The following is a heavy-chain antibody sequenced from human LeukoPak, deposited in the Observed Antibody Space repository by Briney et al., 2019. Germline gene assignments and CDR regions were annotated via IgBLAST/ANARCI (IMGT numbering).Heavy chain of an antibody. J-gene: IGHJ3*02. Sequence: GGSLRLSCAASGFTFSSYAMSWVRQAPGKGLEWVSAISGSGGSTYYADSVKGRFTISRDNSKNTLYLQMNSLRAEDTAVYYCAKDPYYDSSGYYPYDAFDIWGQGTMVTVSS. D-gene: IGHD3-22*01. CDR3: AKDPYYDSSGYYPYDAFDI. CDR1: GFTFSSYA. V-gene: IGHV3-23*01. CDR2: ISGSGGST.